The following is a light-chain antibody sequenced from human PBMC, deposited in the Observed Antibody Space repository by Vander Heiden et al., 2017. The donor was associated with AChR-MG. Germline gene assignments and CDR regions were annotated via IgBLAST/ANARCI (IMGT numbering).Light chain of an antibody. CDR2: AAS. CDR1: QGISSY. Sequence: AIRLNQSPSSLSASTGDRVTITCRASQGISSYLAWYQQKPEKAPKLLIYAASTLQSGVPSRFSGSGSGKDFTLTISCLQSEDFATYYCQQYYSYPLTFGPGTKVDIK. J-gene: IGKJ3*01. CDR3: QQYYSYPLT. V-gene: IGKV1-8*01.